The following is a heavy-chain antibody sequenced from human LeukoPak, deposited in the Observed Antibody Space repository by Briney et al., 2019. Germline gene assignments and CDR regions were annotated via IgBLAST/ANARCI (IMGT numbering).Heavy chain of an antibody. CDR2: INHSGST. Sequence: RPSETLSLTCTLSGGSISNSYYYWAWIRQPPGKGLEWIGEINHSGSTNYNPSLKSRVTISVDTSNNQFSLKLTSVTATDTAIYYCARELPRRYFDYWGQGTLVTVSS. J-gene: IGHJ4*02. CDR1: GGSISNSYYY. CDR3: ARELPRRYFDY. V-gene: IGHV4-39*07.